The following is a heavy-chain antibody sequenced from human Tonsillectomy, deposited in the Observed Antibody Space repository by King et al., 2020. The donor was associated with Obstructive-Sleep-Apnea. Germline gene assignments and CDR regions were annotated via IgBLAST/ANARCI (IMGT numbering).Heavy chain of an antibody. V-gene: IGHV6-1*01. CDR1: GDSVSSNSAV. J-gene: IGHJ5*02. D-gene: IGHD6-6*01. CDR2: TYYRSKWYN. Sequence: VQLQQSGPGLVKPSQTLSLTCAISGDSVSSNSAVWNWIRQSSSRGLEWLGRTYYRSKWYNDYALSVESRIPINPHTSKNQFSLQLNSVTPEDTAVYYCARGSIAAPGAWLDPWGQGTLVTVSS. CDR3: ARGSIAAPGAWLDP.